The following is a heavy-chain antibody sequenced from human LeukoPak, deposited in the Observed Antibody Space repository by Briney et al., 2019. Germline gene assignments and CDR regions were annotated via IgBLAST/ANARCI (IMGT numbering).Heavy chain of an antibody. CDR3: ARGRPPGYYYYYYMDV. J-gene: IGHJ6*03. CDR2: IYYSGST. V-gene: IGHV4-59*11. Sequence: KSSETLSLTCTVSGGSISSHYWSWIRKPPGKGLEWLGYIYYSGSTNYNPSLKSRVTISVDTSKNQFSLKLSPVTAADTAVYYCARGRPPGYYYYYYMDVWGKGTTVTVSS. CDR1: GGSISSHY.